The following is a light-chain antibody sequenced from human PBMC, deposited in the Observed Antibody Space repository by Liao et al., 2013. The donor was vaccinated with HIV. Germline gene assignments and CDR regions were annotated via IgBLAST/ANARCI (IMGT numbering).Light chain of an antibody. CDR3: QAWDSSTYV. Sequence: SYELTQPSSVSVSPGQTARITCSGDALPKQYAYWYQQKPGQAPFLFIYYTSDRPSGIPERLSGSNSGNTATLTISGTQAMDEADYYCQAWDSSTYVFGTGTKVTVL. CDR2: YTS. J-gene: IGLJ1*01. CDR1: ALPKQY. V-gene: IGLV3-1*01.